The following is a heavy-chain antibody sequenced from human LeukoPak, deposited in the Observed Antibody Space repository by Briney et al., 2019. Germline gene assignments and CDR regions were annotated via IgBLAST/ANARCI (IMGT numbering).Heavy chain of an antibody. Sequence: GSLRLSCVASGFTFSSYAMTWVRQPPGKGLEWIGYISYSRSTNYNPSLKTRVSISVDTPRNQFSLQLSSVTAADTAVYFCARETPSRSDYDTWGERYYFYGMDVWGQGTTVTVSS. J-gene: IGHJ6*02. CDR1: GFTFSSYA. D-gene: IGHD5-12*01. V-gene: IGHV4-59*13. CDR3: ARETPSRSDYDTWGERYYFYGMDV. CDR2: ISYSRST.